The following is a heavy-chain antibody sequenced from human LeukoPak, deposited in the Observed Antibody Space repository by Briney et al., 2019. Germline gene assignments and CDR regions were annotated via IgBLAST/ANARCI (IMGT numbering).Heavy chain of an antibody. Sequence: GGSLRLSCSASGFTFSTYNMNWVLQAPGKGLEWVSFIGTSSGAIYYADSVKGRFTISRDYAKKSLYLQMNSLRGEDTAVYYCARNLDSWGQGALVTVSS. CDR3: ARNLDS. CDR2: IGTSSGAI. CDR1: GFTFSTYN. V-gene: IGHV3-48*01. J-gene: IGHJ5*01.